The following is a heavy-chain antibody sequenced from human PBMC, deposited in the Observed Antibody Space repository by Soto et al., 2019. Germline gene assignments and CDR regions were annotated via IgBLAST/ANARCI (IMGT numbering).Heavy chain of an antibody. Sequence: PGGSLRLSCAASGFTFSDYYMSWIRQAPGKGLEWVSYISSSGSTMYYADSVKGRFTISRDNAKNSLYLQMNSLRAEDTAVYYCARERLDSWNPWAFDYWGQGTLVTVSS. CDR3: ARERLDSWNPWAFDY. CDR1: GFTFSDYY. CDR2: ISSSGSTM. V-gene: IGHV3-11*01. J-gene: IGHJ4*02. D-gene: IGHD1-20*01.